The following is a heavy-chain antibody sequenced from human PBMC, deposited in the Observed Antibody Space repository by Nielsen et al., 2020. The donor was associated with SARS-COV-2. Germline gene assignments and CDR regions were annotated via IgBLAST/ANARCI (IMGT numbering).Heavy chain of an antibody. CDR1: GGSFSGYH. Sequence: GSLRLSCGVFGGSFSGYHWSWIRQPPGKGLEWIGEINHSGGATYNPSLKGRVTISLDTSKNHFSLKLSSVTAADTAVYYCATQRVAGPLNWGQGTLVPVSS. D-gene: IGHD6-19*01. V-gene: IGHV4-34*01. CDR2: INHSGGA. CDR3: ATQRVAGPLN. J-gene: IGHJ4*02.